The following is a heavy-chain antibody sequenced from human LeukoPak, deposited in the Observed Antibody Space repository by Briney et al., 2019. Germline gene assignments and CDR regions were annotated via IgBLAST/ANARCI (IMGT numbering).Heavy chain of an antibody. CDR3: ARGLWASPAD. J-gene: IGHJ4*02. Sequence: SGGSLRLSCAASGFTVISNCMSWVRQAPGKGLEWVSVMYSGGSTYYADSVKGRFTISRDNSKNTLYLQMNSLRAEDTAVYYCARGLWASPADWGQGTLVTVSS. D-gene: IGHD3-16*01. V-gene: IGHV3-53*01. CDR1: GFTVISNC. CDR2: MYSGGST.